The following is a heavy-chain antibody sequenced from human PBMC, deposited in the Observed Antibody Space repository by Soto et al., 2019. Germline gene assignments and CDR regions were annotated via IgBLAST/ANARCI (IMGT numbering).Heavy chain of an antibody. D-gene: IGHD4-17*01. V-gene: IGHV6-1*01. Sequence: SRAPSLPCANTWYIASGNSATLHWIRQSPSRGLEWLGRTYYGSKWYNDYVVSVKSRISINPDTSKNQFSLQLNSVTPEDTAVYYCARVGPDYGGNCFDYWGQGTLVTVSS. J-gene: IGHJ4*02. CDR3: ARVGPDYGGNCFDY. CDR2: TYYGSKWYN. CDR1: WYIASGNSAT.